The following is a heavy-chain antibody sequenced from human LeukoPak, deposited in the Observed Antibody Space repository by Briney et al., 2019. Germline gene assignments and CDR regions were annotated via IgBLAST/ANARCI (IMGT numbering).Heavy chain of an antibody. V-gene: IGHV4-59*01. CDR1: GGSISSYY. D-gene: IGHD3-22*01. Sequence: SETLSPTCTVSGGSISSYYWSWIRQPPGKGLEWIGYIYYSGSTNYNPSLKSRVTISVDTSKNQFSLKLSSVTAADTAVYYCARGNYYDSSGYLYYYYYYMDVWGKGTTVTVSS. J-gene: IGHJ6*03. CDR2: IYYSGST. CDR3: ARGNYYDSSGYLYYYYYYMDV.